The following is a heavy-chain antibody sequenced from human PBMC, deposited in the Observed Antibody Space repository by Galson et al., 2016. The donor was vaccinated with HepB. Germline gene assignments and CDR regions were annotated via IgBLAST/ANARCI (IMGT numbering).Heavy chain of an antibody. D-gene: IGHD2-2*01. V-gene: IGHV2-5*02. CDR1: GLSLTSSGVA. CDR3: ARPAVIPLFGLSYYYDI. J-gene: IGHJ4*02. CDR2: IYWDDGT. Sequence: PALVKPTQPLTLTCTLSGLSLTSSGVAVGWIRQYPGKALEWLALIYWDDGTKYSPSLKTRLTIRKDSSKSEVVLTMTDMDPADTGPYYCARPAVIPLFGLSYYYDIWGPGTMVTVSS.